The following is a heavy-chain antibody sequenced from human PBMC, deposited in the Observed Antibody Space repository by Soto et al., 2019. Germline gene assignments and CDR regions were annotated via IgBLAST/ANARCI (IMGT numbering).Heavy chain of an antibody. J-gene: IGHJ3*02. CDR3: ARDSSGWYDAFDI. CDR2: IKQDGSEK. D-gene: IGHD6-19*01. Sequence: GGSLRLSCAASGFTFSSYWMSWVRQAPGKGLEWVANIKQDGSEKYYVDSMKGRFTISRDNAKNSLYLQMNSLRAEDTAVYYCARDSSGWYDAFDIWGQGTMVTVSS. V-gene: IGHV3-7*03. CDR1: GFTFSSYW.